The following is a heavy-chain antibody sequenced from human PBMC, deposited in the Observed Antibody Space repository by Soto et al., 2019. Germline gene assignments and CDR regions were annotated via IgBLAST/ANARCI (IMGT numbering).Heavy chain of an antibody. V-gene: IGHV3-23*01. Sequence: EVQLLESGGGLVQPGGSLRLSCAASGFIFNSFAMTWVRQAPGKGLEWVSSMSATDARSYYADSVKGRFTFSRDDSKSTLYLQMNSVRVEDTAVYYCAKDPNGDYVGGFDFWGQGTMVTV. J-gene: IGHJ3*01. CDR1: GFIFNSFA. CDR3: AKDPNGDYVGGFDF. D-gene: IGHD4-17*01. CDR2: MSATDARS.